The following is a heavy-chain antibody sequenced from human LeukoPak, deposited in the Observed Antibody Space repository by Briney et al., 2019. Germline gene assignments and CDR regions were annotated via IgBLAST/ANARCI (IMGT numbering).Heavy chain of an antibody. D-gene: IGHD3-9*01. J-gene: IGHJ3*02. V-gene: IGHV1-18*01. CDR2: ISAYNGNT. CDR3: ARDRYYDILTGYHPWRYAFDI. CDR1: GYTFTSYG. Sequence: ASVKVSCKASGYTFTSYGISWVRQAPGQGLEWMGLISAYNGNTNYAQKLQGRVTMTTDTSTSTAYMEPRSLRSDDTDVYYCARDRYYDILTGYHPWRYAFDIWGQGTMVNVSS.